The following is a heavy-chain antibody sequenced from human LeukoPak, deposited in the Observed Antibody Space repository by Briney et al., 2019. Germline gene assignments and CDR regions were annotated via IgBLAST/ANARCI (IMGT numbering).Heavy chain of an antibody. CDR1: GGSISSSSYY. J-gene: IGHJ4*02. D-gene: IGHD2-21*01. V-gene: IGHV4-39*01. CDR3: ARHASVSGDWPRPLDY. Sequence: PSETLSLTCTVSGGSISSSSYYWGWIRQPPGKGLDGIGNFYYSGSTYYNPSLKSRVTISVDTSKNQFSLKLTSVTAADTAVYYCARHASVSGDWPRPLDYWGQGSLVIVSS. CDR2: FYYSGST.